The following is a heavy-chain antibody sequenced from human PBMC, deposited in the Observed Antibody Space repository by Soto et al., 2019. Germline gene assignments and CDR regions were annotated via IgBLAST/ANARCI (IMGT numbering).Heavy chain of an antibody. J-gene: IGHJ3*02. D-gene: IGHD1-26*01. CDR2: ISYDGSNK. CDR1: GFTYSSYA. V-gene: IGHV3-30-3*01. Sequence: QVQLVESGGGVVQPGRSLRLSCAASGFTYSSYAMHWVLQAPGKGLEWVAVISYDGSNKYYADSVKGRFTISRDNSKNTLYLQMNSLRAEDTALYYCARRVREAFDIWGQGTMVTVSS. CDR3: ARRVREAFDI.